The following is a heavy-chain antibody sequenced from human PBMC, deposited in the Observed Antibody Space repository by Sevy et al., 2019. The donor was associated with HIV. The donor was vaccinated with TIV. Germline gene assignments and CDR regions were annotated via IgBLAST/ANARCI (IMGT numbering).Heavy chain of an antibody. CDR3: AKDQGYNWNTEGFFDY. J-gene: IGHJ4*02. V-gene: IGHV3-30*02. CDR2: IRYDGSNK. CDR1: AFSFSTNG. D-gene: IGHD1-20*01. Sequence: GGSLRLSCAASAFSFSTNGMHWVRQAPGKGLEWVAFIRYDGSNKFYTDSVKSRFTISRDNSKNTLYLQMNSLTTEDTAVYYCAKDQGYNWNTEGFFDYWGQGTLVTVSS.